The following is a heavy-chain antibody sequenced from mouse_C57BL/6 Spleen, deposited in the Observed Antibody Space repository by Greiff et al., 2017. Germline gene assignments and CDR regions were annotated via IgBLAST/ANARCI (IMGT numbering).Heavy chain of an antibody. V-gene: IGHV1-59*01. CDR3: ARGGGYDRQAWFAY. CDR1: GYTFTSYW. J-gene: IGHJ3*01. CDR2: IDPSDSYT. Sequence: QVQLQQPGAELVRPGTSVKLSCKASGYTFTSYWMPWVKQRPGQGLEWIGVIDPSDSYTNYNQKFKGKATLTVDTSSSTAYMQLSSLTSEDSAVYYCARGGGYDRQAWFAYWGQGTLVTVAA. D-gene: IGHD2-3*01.